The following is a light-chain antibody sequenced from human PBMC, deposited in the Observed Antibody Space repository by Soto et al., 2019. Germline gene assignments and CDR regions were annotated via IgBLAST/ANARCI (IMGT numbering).Light chain of an antibody. CDR2: DAS. CDR3: QQYAGYSGT. CDR1: QSISSL. J-gene: IGKJ1*01. V-gene: IGKV1-5*01. Sequence: DIQMSQSPSTLSASIGDRVTITCRTSQSISSLLACYQQKPGKAPKLLIYDASNLKSGVPSRFSGSGSGTEFTLTISSLQPDDFATYYCQQYAGYSGTFGQGAKV.